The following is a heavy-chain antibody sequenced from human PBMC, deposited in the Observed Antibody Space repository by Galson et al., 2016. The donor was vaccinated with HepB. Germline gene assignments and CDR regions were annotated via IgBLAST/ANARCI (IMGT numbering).Heavy chain of an antibody. CDR3: AKERGSIGAVGIDSFDN. CDR2: ISGRGGST. D-gene: IGHD6-13*01. V-gene: IGHV3-23*01. J-gene: IGHJ4*02. Sequence: VRQAPGKGLEWVSAISGRGGSTYYADSVKGRFTISRDNSKNTLYLQMNSLRAEDTAAYYCAKERGSIGAVGIDSFDNWGQGTLVTVSS.